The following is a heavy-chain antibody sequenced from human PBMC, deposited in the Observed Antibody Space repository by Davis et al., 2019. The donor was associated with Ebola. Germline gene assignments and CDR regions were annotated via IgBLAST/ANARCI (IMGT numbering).Heavy chain of an antibody. CDR2: ISAYNGNT. D-gene: IGHD3-10*01. V-gene: IGHV1-18*01. J-gene: IGHJ4*02. CDR3: ARDWGMVRGVIIPEIDY. Sequence: AASVKVSCKASGYTFTSYGISWVRQAPGQGLEWMGWISAYNGNTNYAQKLQGRVTMTTDTSTSTAYMELRSLRSDDTAVYYCARDWGMVRGVIIPEIDYWGQGTLVTVSS. CDR1: GYTFTSYG.